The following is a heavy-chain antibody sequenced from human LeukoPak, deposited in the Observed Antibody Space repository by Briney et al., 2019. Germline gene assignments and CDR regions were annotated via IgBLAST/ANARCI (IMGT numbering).Heavy chain of an antibody. CDR3: AREGDGDFLDY. CDR2: IHPNSGGT. CDR1: GYTFTGYY. V-gene: IGHV1-2*02. Sequence: GASVKVSCKASGYTFTGYYMHWVRQAPGQGLEWMGWIHPNSGGTNHAQKFQGRVTMTRDTSISKAYMELSRLRSDDTAVYYCAREGDGDFLDYWGQGTLVTVSS. J-gene: IGHJ4*02. D-gene: IGHD3-16*01.